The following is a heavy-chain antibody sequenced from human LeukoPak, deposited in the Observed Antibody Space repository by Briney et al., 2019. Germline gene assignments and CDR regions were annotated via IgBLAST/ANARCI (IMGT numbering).Heavy chain of an antibody. CDR2: INSDGSST. V-gene: IGHV3-74*01. CDR1: GFTYSSYW. CDR3: ARGLTIFGAVNDAFDI. Sequence: GGSLRLSCAASGFTYSSYWMRWVRQAPGKGLVWVGHINSDGSSTTYADSVKGRFTISRDNAKKTLYLQMNSLRAEDTAVYYCARGLTIFGAVNDAFDIWGQGTMVTVSS. D-gene: IGHD3-3*01. J-gene: IGHJ3*02.